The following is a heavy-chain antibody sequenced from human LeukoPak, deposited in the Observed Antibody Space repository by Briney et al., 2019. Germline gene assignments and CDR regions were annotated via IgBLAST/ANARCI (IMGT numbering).Heavy chain of an antibody. CDR1: GDSVSRNNVA. Sequence: SRTLSLTCAISGDSVSRNNVAWNWIRQSPSRGLEWLGRTYHRSQWYSDYAESVKGRITINPDTSKNQFSLQLNSVTPEDTAVYYCARHAIYGDYALDYWGQGTLVTVSS. CDR2: TYHRSQWYS. J-gene: IGHJ4*02. D-gene: IGHD4-17*01. CDR3: ARHAIYGDYALDY. V-gene: IGHV6-1*01.